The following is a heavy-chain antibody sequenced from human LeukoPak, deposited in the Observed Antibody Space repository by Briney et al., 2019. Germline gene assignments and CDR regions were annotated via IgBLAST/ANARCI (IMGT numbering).Heavy chain of an antibody. CDR3: ARDGLRLGELSLN. J-gene: IGHJ4*02. CDR1: GGSLSSGGYS. Sequence: SQTLSLTCAVSGGSLSSGGYSWRCIRHPPGKGLEWVGYIYHSGSTYYNPSLVSRVTISADRSKNQFSLKLSSVTAADTAVYYCARDGLRLGELSLNWGQGTLVTVSS. D-gene: IGHD3-16*02. V-gene: IGHV4-30-2*01. CDR2: IYHSGST.